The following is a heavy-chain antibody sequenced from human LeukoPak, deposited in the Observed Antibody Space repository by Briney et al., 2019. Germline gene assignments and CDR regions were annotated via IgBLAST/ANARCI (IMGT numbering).Heavy chain of an antibody. D-gene: IGHD6-19*01. J-gene: IGHJ4*02. CDR3: ATWGSGWYFDY. CDR2: IYYSAST. V-gene: IGHV4-39*07. Sequence: SETLSLTCTVSGGSISSSSYYWGWIRQPPGKGLEGIGSIYYSASTYYNPSLKSRVTISVDTSKNPFSLKLSSVTAADTAVYYCATWGSGWYFDYWGQGTLVTVSS. CDR1: GGSISSSSYY.